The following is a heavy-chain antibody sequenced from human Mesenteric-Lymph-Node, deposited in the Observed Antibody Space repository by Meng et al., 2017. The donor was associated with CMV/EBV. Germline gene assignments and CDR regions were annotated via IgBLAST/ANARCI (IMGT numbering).Heavy chain of an antibody. CDR1: GFPFSLYA. CDR2: IYRGGVNL. CDR3: AKPAANSGYDFDS. V-gene: IGHV3-23*03. J-gene: IGHJ4*02. Sequence: GESLKISCAASGFPFSLYAMSWVRQAPGKGLEWVSVIYRGGVNLYSADSVKGRFIISRDDSKNTLYLQMNILRAEDTAIYYCAKPAANSGYDFDSWGQGTLVTVSS. D-gene: IGHD5-12*01.